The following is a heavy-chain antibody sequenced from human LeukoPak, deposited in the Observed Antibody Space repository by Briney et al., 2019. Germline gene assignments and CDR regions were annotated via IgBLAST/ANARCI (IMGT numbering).Heavy chain of an antibody. J-gene: IGHJ5*02. CDR1: GYTFTSYD. CDR3: ARSHSSSWYWFDP. CDR2: MNPNSGNT. D-gene: IGHD6-13*01. Sequence: ASVKVSCKASGYTFTSYDINWVRQATGQGLEWMGWMNPNSGNTGYAQKFQGRVTMSRNTSISTAYMELSSLRSEDTAVYYCARSHSSSWYWFDPWGQGTLVTVSS. V-gene: IGHV1-8*01.